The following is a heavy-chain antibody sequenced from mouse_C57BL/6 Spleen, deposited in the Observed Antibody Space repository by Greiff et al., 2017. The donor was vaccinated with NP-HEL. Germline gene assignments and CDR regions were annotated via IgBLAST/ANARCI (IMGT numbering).Heavy chain of an antibody. J-gene: IGHJ2*01. D-gene: IGHD2-1*01. CDR2: INYDGSST. Sequence: DVKLVESEGGLVQPGSSMKLSCTASGFTFSDYYMAWVRQVPEKGLEWVANINYDGSSTYYLDSLKSRFIISRDNAKNILYLQMSSLKSEDTATYYCARDVYGNSFDYWGQGTTLTVSS. CDR1: GFTFSDYY. CDR3: ARDVYGNSFDY. V-gene: IGHV5-16*01.